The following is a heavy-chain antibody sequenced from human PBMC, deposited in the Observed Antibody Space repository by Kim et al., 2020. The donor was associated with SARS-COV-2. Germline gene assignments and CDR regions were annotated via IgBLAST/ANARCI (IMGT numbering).Heavy chain of an antibody. CDR1: GFTFSSYA. CDR3: ARDTSSGWYLSY. V-gene: IGHV3-48*01. CDR2: ISTSSRTI. Sequence: GGSLRLSCAASGFTFSSYAMNWVRQAPGKGLELISYISTSSRTIHYADSVKGRFTISRDDAKSSLSLQMNSLKGEDTAVYYCARDTSSGWYLSYWGQGSLVTVSS. J-gene: IGHJ4*02. D-gene: IGHD6-13*01.